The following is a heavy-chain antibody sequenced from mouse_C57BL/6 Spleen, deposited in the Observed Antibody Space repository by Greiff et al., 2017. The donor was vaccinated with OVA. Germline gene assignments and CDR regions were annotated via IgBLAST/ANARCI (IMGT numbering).Heavy chain of an antibody. CDR1: GYTFTSYW. CDR3: ARLGDYFDY. J-gene: IGHJ2*01. Sequence: AQLQQPGAELVKPGASVKLSCKASGYTFTSYWMQWVKQRPGQGLEWIGEIDPSDSYTNYNQKFKGKATLTVDTSSSTAYMQLSSLTSEDAAVYYCARLGDYFDYWGQGTTLTVSS. CDR2: IDPSDSYT. V-gene: IGHV1-50*01.